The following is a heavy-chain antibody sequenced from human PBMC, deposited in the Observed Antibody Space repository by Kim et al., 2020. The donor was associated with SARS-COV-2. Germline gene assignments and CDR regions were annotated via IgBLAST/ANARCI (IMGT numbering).Heavy chain of an antibody. Sequence: KYYADSVKGRLTISRDNSKNTLYLQMNSLRAEDTAVYYCATTVTTFAFDYWGQGTLVTVSS. CDR3: ATTVTTFAFDY. CDR2: K. J-gene: IGHJ4*02. D-gene: IGHD4-17*01. V-gene: IGHV3-30*02.